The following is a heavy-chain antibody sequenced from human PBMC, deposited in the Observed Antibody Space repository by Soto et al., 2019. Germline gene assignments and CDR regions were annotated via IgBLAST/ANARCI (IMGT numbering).Heavy chain of an antibody. V-gene: IGHV3-30*18. CDR3: AKLANGLYGMDV. J-gene: IGHJ6*02. CDR1: GFTFSSYG. D-gene: IGHD2-8*01. Sequence: GGSLRLSCAASGFTFSSYGMHWVRQAPGKGLEWVAVISYDGSNKYYADSVKGRFTISRDNSKNTLYLQMNSLRAEDTAVYYCAKLANGLYGMDVWGQGTTVTVSS. CDR2: ISYDGSNK.